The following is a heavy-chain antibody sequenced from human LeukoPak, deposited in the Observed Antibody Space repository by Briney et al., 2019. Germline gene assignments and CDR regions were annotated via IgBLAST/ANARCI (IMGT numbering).Heavy chain of an antibody. Sequence: GGSLRLSCAASGYTFSSYEMNWVRQAPGKGLEWVSSISSSSSYIYYADSVKGRFTISRDNAKNSLYLQMNSLRAEDTAVYCCARENLDYVWGSYRYGRGAFDIWGQGTMVTVSS. CDR2: ISSSSSYI. V-gene: IGHV3-21*01. D-gene: IGHD3-16*02. CDR1: GYTFSSYE. CDR3: ARENLDYVWGSYRYGRGAFDI. J-gene: IGHJ3*02.